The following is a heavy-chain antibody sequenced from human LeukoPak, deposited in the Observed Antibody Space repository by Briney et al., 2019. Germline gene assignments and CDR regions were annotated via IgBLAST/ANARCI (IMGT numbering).Heavy chain of an antibody. J-gene: IGHJ3*02. CDR3: AKDIKYSSSSDAFDI. CDR1: GFTLYDYA. V-gene: IGHV3-43*02. D-gene: IGHD6-6*01. Sequence: GALRLPRSASGFTLYDYAMHWVRQGPGEGLEGVPLISGDGGSTYYADSVKGRFTISRDNSKNSLYLQMNSLRTEDTALYYCAKDIKYSSSSDAFDIWGQGTMVTVSS. CDR2: ISGDGGST.